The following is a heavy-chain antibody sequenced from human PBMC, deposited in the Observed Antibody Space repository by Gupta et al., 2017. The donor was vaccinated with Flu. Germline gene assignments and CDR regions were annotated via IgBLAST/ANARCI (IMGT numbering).Heavy chain of an antibody. CDR2: INPSGGST. CDR3: ARGHYDFWSGYYNWFDP. Sequence: QVQLVQSGAEVKKPGASVKVSCKASGYTFTSYYMHWVRQAPGQGLEWMGIINPSGGSTSYAQKFQGRVTMTRDTSTSTVYMELSSLRSEDTAVYYCARGHYDFWSGYYNWFDPWGQGTLVTVSS. CDR1: GYTFTSYY. V-gene: IGHV1-46*01. D-gene: IGHD3-3*01. J-gene: IGHJ5*02.